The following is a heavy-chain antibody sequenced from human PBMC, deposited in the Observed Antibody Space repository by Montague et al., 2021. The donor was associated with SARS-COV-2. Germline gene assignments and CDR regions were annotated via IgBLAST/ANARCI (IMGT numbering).Heavy chain of an antibody. Sequence: SETLSLTCTVSGGSISSSSYYWSWIRQSPGKGLEWIGEVDQSGTTIYNPSVKSGVTISEDTSKNQFYLRLNSVTAADTAVYYCARGRRPVVVPGAGPAGRAFDIWGQGTMVTVSS. CDR2: VDQSGTT. D-gene: IGHD2-2*01. J-gene: IGHJ3*02. CDR3: ARGRRPVVVPGAGPAGRAFDI. CDR1: GGSISSSSYY. V-gene: IGHV4-39*07.